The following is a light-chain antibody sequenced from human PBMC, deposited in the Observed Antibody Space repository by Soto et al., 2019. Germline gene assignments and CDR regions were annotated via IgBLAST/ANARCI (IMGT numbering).Light chain of an antibody. J-gene: IGLJ1*01. CDR2: DVA. Sequence: QSALTQPASVSDSPGQSITISCTGTSSDVGGSNFVSWYQQHPGKPPKLIIYDVANRPPGVSNRFSGSKSGSTASLIISRLQTEDEADYYCVSYKSSTNYVFGTGTKVTVL. CDR1: SSDVGGSNF. V-gene: IGLV2-14*03. CDR3: VSYKSSTNYV.